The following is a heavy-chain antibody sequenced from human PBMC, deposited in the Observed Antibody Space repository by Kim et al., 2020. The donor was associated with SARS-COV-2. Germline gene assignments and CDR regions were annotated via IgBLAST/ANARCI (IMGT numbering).Heavy chain of an antibody. CDR1: GFTLSSFW. J-gene: IGHJ4*02. CDR2: IKEDGSEK. Sequence: GGSLRLSCAASGFTLSSFWMSWVRQAPRKGLEWVANIKEDGSEKYYVDSVKGRFTISRDNAKNSLYLQMNSLRAEDTAVYYCAKDRGVQEFGGQGTLVTVSS. D-gene: IGHD1-1*01. CDR3: AKDRGVQEF. V-gene: IGHV3-7*03.